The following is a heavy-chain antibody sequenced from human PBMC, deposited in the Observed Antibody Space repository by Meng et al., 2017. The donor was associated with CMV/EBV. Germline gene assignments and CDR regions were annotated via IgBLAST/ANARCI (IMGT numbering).Heavy chain of an antibody. CDR3: ASQGLNDYYDAGMGAFDI. V-gene: IGHV5-51*01. CDR2: IYPGDSDT. D-gene: IGHD3-10*01. Sequence: KVSCKGSGYSFTSYWIGWVRQMPGKGLEGMGIIYPGDSDTRYSPSFQGQVTISADKSISTAYLQWSSLKASDTAMYYCASQGLNDYYDAGMGAFDIWGQGTMVTVSS. CDR1: GYSFTSYW. J-gene: IGHJ3*02.